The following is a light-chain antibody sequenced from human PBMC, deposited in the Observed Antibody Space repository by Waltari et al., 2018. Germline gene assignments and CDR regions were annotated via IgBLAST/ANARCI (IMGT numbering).Light chain of an antibody. CDR3: SSYVGSNIVV. CDR2: EVS. V-gene: IGLV2-8*01. J-gene: IGLJ2*01. Sequence: QSALTQPPPASGSPRHSAHISCTATSTHVQSNTYTPWYQQHPGKAPKPSFYEVSKRPSGVPARFSGSKSGNAASLTVSGLQAEDEADYSCSSYVGSNIVVFGGGTKLTVL. CDR1: STHVQSNTY.